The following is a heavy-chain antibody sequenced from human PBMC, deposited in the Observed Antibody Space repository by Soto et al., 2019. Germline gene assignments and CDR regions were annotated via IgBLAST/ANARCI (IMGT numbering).Heavy chain of an antibody. CDR2: LYYSGNT. CDR1: GGPISPFY. Sequence: SETLSLTCTVSGGPISPFYWSWVRQPPGKGLEWIGYLYYSGNTNYNPSLKSRVTISVDASKNQVSLRLTSVTAADTAVYYCARVGGVAARTFDYWGQGTVVTVSS. V-gene: IGHV4-59*01. CDR3: ARVGGVAARTFDY. J-gene: IGHJ4*02. D-gene: IGHD2-15*01.